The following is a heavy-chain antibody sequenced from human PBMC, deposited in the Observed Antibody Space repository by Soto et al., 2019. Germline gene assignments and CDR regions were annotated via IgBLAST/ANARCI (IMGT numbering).Heavy chain of an antibody. D-gene: IGHD6-13*01. CDR3: ARGEDSSSWYFFDY. Sequence: SETLSLTCTVSGGSISSGDYYWSWIRQPPGKGLEWIGYIYYSGSTYYNPSLKSRVTISVDTSKNHFSLKLTSVTAVDTAVYYCARGEDSSSWYFFDYWGQGILVTVSS. CDR1: GGSISSGDYY. J-gene: IGHJ4*02. V-gene: IGHV4-30-4*02. CDR2: IYYSGST.